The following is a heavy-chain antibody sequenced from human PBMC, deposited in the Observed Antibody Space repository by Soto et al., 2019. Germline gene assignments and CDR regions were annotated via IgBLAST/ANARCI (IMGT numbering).Heavy chain of an antibody. Sequence: SETLSLTCTVSGGSISSYYWSWIRQPPGKGLEWIGYIYYSGSTYYNPSLKSRVTISVDTSKNQFSLKLSSVTAADTAVYYCARATIVLVPAAMVSHWFDPWGQGTLVTVSS. CDR3: ARATIVLVPAAMVSHWFDP. D-gene: IGHD2-2*01. J-gene: IGHJ5*02. CDR2: IYYSGST. CDR1: GGSISSYY. V-gene: IGHV4-59*08.